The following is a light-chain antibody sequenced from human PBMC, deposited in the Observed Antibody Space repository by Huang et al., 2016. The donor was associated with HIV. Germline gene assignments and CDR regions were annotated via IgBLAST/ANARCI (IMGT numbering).Light chain of an antibody. CDR3: LQHNTYPWT. CDR1: QGISNY. CDR2: AAS. J-gene: IGKJ1*01. V-gene: IGKV1-17*03. Sequence: DIQMTQSPSVMVASVGDRVTIICRASQGISNYLAWFQQKPGKGPKRLIYAASNLQSGVPARFSGSGSETEFTLTISSLQPEDFATYYCLQHNTYPWTFGQGTKVEIK.